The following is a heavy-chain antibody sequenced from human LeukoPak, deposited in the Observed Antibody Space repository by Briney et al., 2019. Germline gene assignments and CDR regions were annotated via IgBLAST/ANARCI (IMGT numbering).Heavy chain of an antibody. J-gene: IGHJ4*02. CDR2: IYYTGNA. V-gene: IGHV4-59*08. D-gene: IGHD6-19*01. Sequence: PSETLSLTCTVSGCSISSYYWSWIRQPPGKGLEWIGYIYYTGNANYNPSLKSRVTISVDTSKNQFSLKLNSVTAADTAIYYCTRRASSGWEYDYWGQGTLVTVSS. CDR1: GCSISSYY. CDR3: TRRASSGWEYDY.